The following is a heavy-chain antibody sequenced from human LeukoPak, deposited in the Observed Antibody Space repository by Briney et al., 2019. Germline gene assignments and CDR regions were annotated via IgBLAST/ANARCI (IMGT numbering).Heavy chain of an antibody. D-gene: IGHD3-16*01. V-gene: IGHV4-39*02. CDR2: IYYSGST. Sequence: SETLSLTCTVSGGSISSSSYYWGWIRQPPGKGLEWIGSIYYSGSTYYNPSLKSRVTISVDTSKNQCSLKLNSVTAADTAVYYCARDLGEYVPCWFDPWGQGTLVTVSS. CDR1: GGSISSSSYY. CDR3: ARDLGEYVPCWFDP. J-gene: IGHJ5*02.